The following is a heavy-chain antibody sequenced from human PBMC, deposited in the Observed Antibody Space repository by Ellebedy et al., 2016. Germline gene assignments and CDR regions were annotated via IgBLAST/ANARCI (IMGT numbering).Heavy chain of an antibody. V-gene: IGHV3-23*01. D-gene: IGHD6-13*01. Sequence: GESLKISCAASGFTVSSNYMNWVRQAPGKGLEWVSAISGSGGSTYYADSVKGRFTISRDNSKNTLYLQMNSLRAEDTAVYYCAKRGIAAAASKIGYYGMDVWGQGTTVTVSS. J-gene: IGHJ6*02. CDR1: GFTVSSNY. CDR3: AKRGIAAAASKIGYYGMDV. CDR2: ISGSGGST.